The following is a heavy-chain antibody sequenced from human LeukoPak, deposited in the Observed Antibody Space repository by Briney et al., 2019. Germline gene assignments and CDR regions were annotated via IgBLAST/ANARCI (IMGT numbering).Heavy chain of an antibody. CDR3: AKRGVVIRVILVGFHKEAYYFDS. CDR1: GITLSNYG. CDR2: ISDTGGRT. J-gene: IGHJ4*02. D-gene: IGHD3-22*01. Sequence: GGSLRLSCAVSGITLSNYGMTWVRQAPGKGLEWVAGISDTGGRTNYADSVKGRFTISRDNPKNTLYLQMNSLRAEDTAVYFCAKRGVVIRVILVGFHKEAYYFDSWGQEALVTVSS. V-gene: IGHV3-23*01.